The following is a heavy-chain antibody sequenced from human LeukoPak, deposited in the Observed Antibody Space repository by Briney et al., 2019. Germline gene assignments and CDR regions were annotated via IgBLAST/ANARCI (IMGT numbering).Heavy chain of an antibody. CDR2: IYPGDSDT. Sequence: GESLKISCKGSGYSFTSYWIGWVRQMPGKGREWMGIIYPGDSDTRYSPSFQGQVTISADKSISTAYLQWSSLKASDTAMYYCANRRPNGGDAFDIWGQGTMVTVSS. CDR1: GYSFTSYW. CDR3: ANRRPNGGDAFDI. J-gene: IGHJ3*02. V-gene: IGHV5-51*01. D-gene: IGHD4-23*01.